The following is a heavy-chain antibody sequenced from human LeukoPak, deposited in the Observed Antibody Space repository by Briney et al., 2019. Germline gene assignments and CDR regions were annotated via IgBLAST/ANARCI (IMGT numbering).Heavy chain of an antibody. Sequence: GASVKVSCKASGYTFTSYGISWVRQAPGQGLEWMGWISAYNGNTNYAQKLQGRVTMTTDRSTSTAYMELRSLGSDDTAVYYCARAESGWYPHDAFDIWGQGTMVTVSS. J-gene: IGHJ3*02. V-gene: IGHV1-18*04. D-gene: IGHD6-19*01. CDR2: ISAYNGNT. CDR3: ARAESGWYPHDAFDI. CDR1: GYTFTSYG.